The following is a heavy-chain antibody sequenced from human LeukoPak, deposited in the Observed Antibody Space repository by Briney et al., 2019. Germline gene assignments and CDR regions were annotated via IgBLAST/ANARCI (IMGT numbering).Heavy chain of an antibody. CDR2: ISSSGSTI. D-gene: IGHD3-10*01. CDR1: GFTFSSYE. Sequence: PGGSLRLSCAASGFTFSSYEMNWVRQAPGKGLEWVSYISSSGSTIYYADSVKGRFTISRDNAKNSLYLQMNSLRAEDTAVYYCARSAMSPHYYGSGSYPHYYYYYMDVWGKGTTVTISS. V-gene: IGHV3-48*03. CDR3: ARSAMSPHYYGSGSYPHYYYYYMDV. J-gene: IGHJ6*03.